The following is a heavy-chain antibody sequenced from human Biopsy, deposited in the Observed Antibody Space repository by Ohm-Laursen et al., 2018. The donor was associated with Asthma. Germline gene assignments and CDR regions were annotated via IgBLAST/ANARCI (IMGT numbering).Heavy chain of an antibody. D-gene: IGHD2-21*01. CDR3: VRWRSGYPDHYSDF. CDR1: GFTFRNFG. Sequence: SLRLSCAASGFTFRNFGMHWVRQAPGKGLEWVALISSDVREWYADSVKGRFTISRDNSKNTLDLQMNSLRGDDTSVYYCVRWRSGYPDHYSDFWGLGTLVTVSS. J-gene: IGHJ4*02. V-gene: IGHV3-30*03. CDR2: ISSDVRE.